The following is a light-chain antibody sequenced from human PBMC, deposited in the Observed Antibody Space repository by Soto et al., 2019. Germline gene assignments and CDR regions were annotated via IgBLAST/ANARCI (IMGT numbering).Light chain of an antibody. Sequence: EIVLTQSPGTLSLSPGEIATLSCRASQSVSSSSYLAWYQQKPGQAPRLLIYGASSRATGIPDRFSGSGSATDFPLTISRLEPDDFAVYYCRQYGSSPSYTFGQGTKLEIK. V-gene: IGKV3-20*01. J-gene: IGKJ2*01. CDR3: RQYGSSPSYT. CDR1: QSVSSSSY. CDR2: GAS.